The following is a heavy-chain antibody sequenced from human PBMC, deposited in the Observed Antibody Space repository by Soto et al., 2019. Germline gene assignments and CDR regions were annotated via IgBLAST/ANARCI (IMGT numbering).Heavy chain of an antibody. D-gene: IGHD6-19*01. CDR3: ARERSGGWYVCGLDD. J-gene: IGHJ4*02. CDR1: GFTFSSYA. CDR2: ISYDGSNK. Sequence: GGSLRLSCAASGFTFSSYAMHWVRQAPGKGLEWVAVISYDGSNKYYADSVKGRFTISRDNSKNTLYLQMNSLRAEDTAVYYCARERSGGWYVCGLDDWGQGTLVTVSS. V-gene: IGHV3-30-3*01.